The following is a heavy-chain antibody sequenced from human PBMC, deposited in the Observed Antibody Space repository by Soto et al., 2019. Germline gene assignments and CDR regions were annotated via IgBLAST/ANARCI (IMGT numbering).Heavy chain of an antibody. V-gene: IGHV3-30*18. CDR2: ISYDGSNK. CDR1: GFTFSSYG. CDR3: AKGIATYYYYGMDV. J-gene: IGHJ6*02. Sequence: LRLSCAASGFTFSSYGMHWVRQAPGKGLEWVAVISYDGSNKYYADSVKGRFTISRDNSKNTLYLQMNSLRAEDTAVYYCAKGIATYYYYGMDVWGQGTTVTVYS.